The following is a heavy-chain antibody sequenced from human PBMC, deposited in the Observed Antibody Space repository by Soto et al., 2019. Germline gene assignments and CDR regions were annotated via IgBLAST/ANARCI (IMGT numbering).Heavy chain of an antibody. CDR2: ISYDGSNK. CDR3: AKDPGGLLGVEYYFDY. J-gene: IGHJ4*02. Sequence: QVQLVESGGGVVQPGRSLRLSCAASGFTFSSYGMHWVRQAPGKGLEWVAVISYDGSNKYYADSVKGRFTISRDNSKNXLYLQMNSLRAEDTAVYYCAKDPGGLLGVEYYFDYWGQGTLVTVSS. CDR1: GFTFSSYG. D-gene: IGHD2-15*01. V-gene: IGHV3-30*18.